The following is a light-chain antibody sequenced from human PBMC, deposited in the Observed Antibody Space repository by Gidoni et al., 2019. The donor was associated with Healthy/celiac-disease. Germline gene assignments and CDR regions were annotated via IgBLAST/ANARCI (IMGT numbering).Light chain of an antibody. Sequence: DIVMTQSPDSLAVSLGERATINCNSSQTVLYRSDNRNYLAWYQQKPGQSPKLLIYWASTRAPGVPDRFSGSGSGTDFTLTISTLQAEDAAVYFCQQYYDSPRTFGQGTKVEIK. CDR2: WAS. J-gene: IGKJ1*01. V-gene: IGKV4-1*01. CDR1: QTVLYRSDNRNY. CDR3: QQYYDSPRT.